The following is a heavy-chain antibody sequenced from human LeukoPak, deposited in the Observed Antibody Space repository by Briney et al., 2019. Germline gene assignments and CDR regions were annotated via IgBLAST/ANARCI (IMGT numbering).Heavy chain of an antibody. Sequence: ASVKVSCKASGYTFANSYIHWVRQAPGQGLEWMGWISAYNGNTNYAQKLQGRVTMTTDTSTSTAYMELRSLRSDDTAVYYCARDTNRYYYDSSGNFDYWGQGTLVTVSS. CDR1: GYTFANSY. CDR2: ISAYNGNT. V-gene: IGHV1-18*04. CDR3: ARDTNRYYYDSSGNFDY. D-gene: IGHD3-22*01. J-gene: IGHJ4*02.